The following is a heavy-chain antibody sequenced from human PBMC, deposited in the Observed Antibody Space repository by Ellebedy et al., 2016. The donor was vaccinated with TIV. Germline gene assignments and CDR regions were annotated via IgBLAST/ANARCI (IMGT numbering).Heavy chain of an antibody. CDR2: IIPIFGTA. CDR1: GGTFSSYA. CDR3: ARSSRFPDSSGYYYFDY. D-gene: IGHD3-22*01. J-gene: IGHJ4*02. Sequence: AASVKVSCKASGGTFSSYAISWVRQAPGQGLEWMGGIIPIFGTANYAQKFQGRVTITADESTSTAYMELSSLRSEDTAVYYCARSSRFPDSSGYYYFDYWGQGTLVTVSS. V-gene: IGHV1-69*13.